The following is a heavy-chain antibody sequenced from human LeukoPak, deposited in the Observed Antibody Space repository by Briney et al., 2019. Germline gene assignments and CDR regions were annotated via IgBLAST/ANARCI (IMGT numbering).Heavy chain of an antibody. CDR3: ARDEGDIVVVPAAY. D-gene: IGHD2-2*01. J-gene: IGHJ4*02. CDR2: ISGYNDNT. Sequence: EASVKVSCKASGYTFTSYGISWVRQTPGQGLEWMGWISGYNDNTNYAQSLQGRVTMTTDTSTTTGYMELRSLRFDDTAVYYCARDEGDIVVVPAAYWGQGTLVTVSS. V-gene: IGHV1-18*01. CDR1: GYTFTSYG.